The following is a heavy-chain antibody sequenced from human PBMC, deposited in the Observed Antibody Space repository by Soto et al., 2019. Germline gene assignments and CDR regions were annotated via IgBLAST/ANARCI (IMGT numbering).Heavy chain of an antibody. CDR1: GFNFSSYT. CDR2: ISSSGYI. D-gene: IGHD2-15*01. Sequence: VESLRISGAASGFNFSSYTINWVRQAPGKRLEWLSSISSSGYIFSTDSVRGRFTISRDNAKNSVYLQINILRAEDTAVYFCASECSGGSCYPGMDVWGQGTTVTVSS. CDR3: ASECSGGSCYPGMDV. J-gene: IGHJ6*02. V-gene: IGHV3-21*01.